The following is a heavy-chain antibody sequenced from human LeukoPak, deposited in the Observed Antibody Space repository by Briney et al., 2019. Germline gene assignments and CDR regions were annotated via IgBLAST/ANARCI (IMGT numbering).Heavy chain of an antibody. V-gene: IGHV3-30-3*01. J-gene: IGHJ4*02. CDR2: ISYDGSNK. CDR1: GFTFSSYA. D-gene: IGHD2-2*02. CDR3: SRERRKCISSSCYTEVDY. Sequence: GRSLRLSCAASGFTFSSYAMHWVRQAPGKGLEWVAVISYDGSNKYYADSVKGRFTIARDNYKNTLYLHMTSLRAEDTAVYYCSRERRKCISSSCYTEVDYWGQGTLVTVSS.